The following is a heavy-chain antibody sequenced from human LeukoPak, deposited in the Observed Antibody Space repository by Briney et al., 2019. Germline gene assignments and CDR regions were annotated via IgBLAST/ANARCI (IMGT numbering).Heavy chain of an antibody. CDR1: GGTFSSYA. Sequence: GASVKVSCKASGGTFSSYAISWVRQAPGQGLEWMGIINPSGGSTSYAQKFQGRVTMTRDTSTSTVYMELSSLRSEDTAVYYCARDLLDWGQGTLVTVSS. V-gene: IGHV1-46*01. CDR3: ARDLLD. J-gene: IGHJ4*02. CDR2: INPSGGST.